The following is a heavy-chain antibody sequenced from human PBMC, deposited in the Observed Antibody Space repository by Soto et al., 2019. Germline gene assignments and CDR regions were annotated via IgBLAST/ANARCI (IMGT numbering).Heavy chain of an antibody. D-gene: IGHD1-26*01. CDR3: ARGLGLYYFDY. CDR1: GYTFTSYA. Sequence: QVQLVQSGAEVKKPGASVKVSCKASGYTFTSYAMHWVRQAPGQRLEWMGWINAGNGNTKYSQKVQGRVTITRDTSASTAYMELSSLRSEDTAVYYCARGLGLYYFDYWGQGTLVTVSS. CDR2: INAGNGNT. J-gene: IGHJ4*02. V-gene: IGHV1-3*01.